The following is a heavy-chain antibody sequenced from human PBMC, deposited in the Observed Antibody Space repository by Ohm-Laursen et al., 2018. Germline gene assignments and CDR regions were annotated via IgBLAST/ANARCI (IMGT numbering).Heavy chain of an antibody. J-gene: IGHJ4*02. CDR1: GFTFSSFW. CDR3: ATGGTWDLDF. CDR2: LNPDGSEK. D-gene: IGHD1-26*01. V-gene: IGHV3-7*01. Sequence: SLRLSCAASGFTFSSFWMNWVRQVPGKGLEWVANLNPDGSEKYYVDSVKGRFTISRDNAKNSLYLQMNRLRADDTSIYYCATGGTWDLDFWGQGTLVTVSS.